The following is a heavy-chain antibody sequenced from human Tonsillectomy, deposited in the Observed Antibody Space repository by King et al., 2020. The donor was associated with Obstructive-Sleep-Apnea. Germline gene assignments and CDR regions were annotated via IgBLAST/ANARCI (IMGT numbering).Heavy chain of an antibody. J-gene: IGHJ6*02. D-gene: IGHD6-19*01. Sequence: VQLVQSGAEVKKPGESLRISCKGSGYSFTSYWISWVRQMPGKGLEWMGRIDPSDSYTNYSPSFQGHVTISADKSISTAYLQWSSLKASDTAMYYCARHIAVAANVGLYYYGMDVWGQGTTVTVSS. CDR1: GYSFTSYW. CDR3: ARHIAVAANVGLYYYGMDV. CDR2: IDPSDSYT. V-gene: IGHV5-10-1*01.